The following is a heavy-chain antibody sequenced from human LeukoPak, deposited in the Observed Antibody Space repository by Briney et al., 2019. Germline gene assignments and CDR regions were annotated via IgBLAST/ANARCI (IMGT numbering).Heavy chain of an antibody. J-gene: IGHJ4*02. V-gene: IGHV1-8*01. CDR1: GYTFTSYD. Sequence: ASVKVSCKASGYTFTSYDINWVRQATGQGLEWMGWMNPNSGNTGYAQKFQGRVTMTRNTSISTAYMELSSLRSEDTDVYYCATGRSGYYPYYWGQGTRVPVPS. CDR3: ATGRSGYYPYY. D-gene: IGHD3-3*01. CDR2: MNPNSGNT.